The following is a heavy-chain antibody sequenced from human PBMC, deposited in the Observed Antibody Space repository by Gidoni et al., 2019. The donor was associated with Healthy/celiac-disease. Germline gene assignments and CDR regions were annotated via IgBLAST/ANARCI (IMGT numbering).Heavy chain of an antibody. J-gene: IGHJ5*02. CDR2: IYYSGST. D-gene: IGHD3-10*01. Sequence: QVQLQESGPGLVKPSQTLSLHCTVSGGSISSGGYYWSWIRQHPGKGLEWIGYIYYSGSTYYNPSLKSRVTISVDTSKNQFSLKLSSVTAADTAGYYCARDRAYPNGGWFDPWGQGTLVTVSS. CDR3: ARDRAYPNGGWFDP. CDR1: GGSISSGGYY. V-gene: IGHV4-31*03.